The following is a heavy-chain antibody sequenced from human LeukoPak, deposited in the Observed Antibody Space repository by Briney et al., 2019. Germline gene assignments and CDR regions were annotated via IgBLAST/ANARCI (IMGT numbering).Heavy chain of an antibody. CDR3: ARDGSGSYLVY. CDR1: GLTFNNYW. V-gene: IGHV3-7*01. J-gene: IGHJ4*02. Sequence: GGSLRLSCAASGLTFNNYWMNWVRQAPGKGLEWVANIKQDGSEKKYVDSVKGRFTISRDNAKNSLYLQMNSLRAEDTAVYYCARDGSGSYLVYWGQGTLVTISS. CDR2: IKQDGSEK. D-gene: IGHD1-26*01.